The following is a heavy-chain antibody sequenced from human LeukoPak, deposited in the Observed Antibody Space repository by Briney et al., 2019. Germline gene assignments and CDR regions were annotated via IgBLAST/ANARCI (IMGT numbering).Heavy chain of an antibody. CDR3: SRDHREYCGGDCHFDY. J-gene: IGHJ4*02. CDR2: INPSGGST. V-gene: IGHV1-46*01. CDR1: GYTFTSYY. Sequence: ASVKVTCKASGYTFTSYYMHWVRQAPGQGLVWMGIINPSGGSTSYAQKFQVRVTMTRDTSTSTVYMELSRLRSEDTAVYYCSRDHREYCGGDCHFDYWGQGTLVTVSS. D-gene: IGHD2-21*02.